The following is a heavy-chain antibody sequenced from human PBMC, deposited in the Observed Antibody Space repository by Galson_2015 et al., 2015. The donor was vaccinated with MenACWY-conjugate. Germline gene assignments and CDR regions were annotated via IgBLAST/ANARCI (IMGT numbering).Heavy chain of an antibody. CDR1: GYTFTSYA. CDR3: ARDQYYYGSGSYFVYYYCGMDV. V-gene: IGHV1-3*01. J-gene: IGHJ6*02. Sequence: SVKVSCKASGYTFTSYAMHWVRQAPGQRLEWMGWINAGNGNTKYSQKFQGRVTITRDTSASTAYMELSSLRSEDTAVYYCARDQYYYGSGSYFVYYYCGMDVWGQGTTVTVSS. D-gene: IGHD3-10*01. CDR2: INAGNGNT.